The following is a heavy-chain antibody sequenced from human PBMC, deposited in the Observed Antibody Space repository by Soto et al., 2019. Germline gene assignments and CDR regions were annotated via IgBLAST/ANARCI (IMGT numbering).Heavy chain of an antibody. Sequence: GESLKISCNASGYSFSSYWIGWVRQMPGKGLEWMGIIYPGDSEIRFSPSFQGQVTLSADKSTSTAYLQWNSLKASDTAIYYCVRSDNDGWYILDYWAQGIPVTVSS. D-gene: IGHD6-19*01. J-gene: IGHJ4*02. CDR2: IYPGDSEI. V-gene: IGHV5-51*01. CDR3: VRSDNDGWYILDY. CDR1: GYSFSSYW.